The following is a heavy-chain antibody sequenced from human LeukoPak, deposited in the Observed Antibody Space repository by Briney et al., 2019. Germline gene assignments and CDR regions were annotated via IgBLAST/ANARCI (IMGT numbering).Heavy chain of an antibody. CDR2: ISSSSSTI. D-gene: IGHD3-10*01. Sequence: GGSLRLSCAASGFTFSSYSMNWVRQAPGKGLEWVSYISSSSSTIYYADSVKGRFTISRDNAKNSLYLQMNSLRAEDTAVYYCARRWFGELLTQCYGMDVWGQGTTVTVSS. CDR1: GFTFSSYS. V-gene: IGHV3-48*01. CDR3: ARRWFGELLTQCYGMDV. J-gene: IGHJ6*02.